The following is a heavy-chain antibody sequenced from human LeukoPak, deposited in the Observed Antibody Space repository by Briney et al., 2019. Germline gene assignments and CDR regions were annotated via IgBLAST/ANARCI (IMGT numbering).Heavy chain of an antibody. CDR1: GFSFSNYP. J-gene: IGHJ4*02. CDR2: ISFDGLAT. CDR3: ARESGSSGSAGYFDF. D-gene: IGHD3-22*01. Sequence: GGSLRLSCTASGFSFSNYPMHWVRQAPGKGLEWVAVISFDGLATSYAASVKGRFTISRDNSNNLLFLQMDSLTSEDAALYYCARESGSSGSAGYFDFRGQGTLVTVSS. V-gene: IGHV3-30*04.